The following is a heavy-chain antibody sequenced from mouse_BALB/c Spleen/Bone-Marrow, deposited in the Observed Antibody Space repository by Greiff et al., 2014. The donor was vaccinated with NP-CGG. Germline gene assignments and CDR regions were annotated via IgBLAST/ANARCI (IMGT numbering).Heavy chain of an antibody. D-gene: IGHD2-10*02. CDR3: NEGYGNYGY. V-gene: IGHV14-4*02. Sequence: EVQLQQSGAELVRSGASVKLSCTASGFNIKDYYMHWVKQRPEQGLEWIGWIDPENGDTEYAPKFQGKATMTADTSSNTAYLQLSRLTAEDAAVYYCNEGYGNYGYWGQGTTLTVSS. J-gene: IGHJ2*01. CDR1: GFNIKDYY. CDR2: IDPENGDT.